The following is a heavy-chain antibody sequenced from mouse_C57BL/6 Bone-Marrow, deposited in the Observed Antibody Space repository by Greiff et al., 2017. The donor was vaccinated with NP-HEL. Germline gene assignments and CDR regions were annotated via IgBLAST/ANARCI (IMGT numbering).Heavy chain of an antibody. Sequence: LVESGAELVRPGASVKLSCKASGYTFTDYYINWVKQRPGQGLEWIARIYPGSGNTYYNEKFKGKATLTAEKSSSTAYMQLSSLTSEDSAVYFCARGPLTGTRYYFDYWGQGTTLTVSS. V-gene: IGHV1-76*01. J-gene: IGHJ2*01. CDR3: ARGPLTGTRYYFDY. CDR1: GYTFTDYY. CDR2: IYPGSGNT. D-gene: IGHD4-1*01.